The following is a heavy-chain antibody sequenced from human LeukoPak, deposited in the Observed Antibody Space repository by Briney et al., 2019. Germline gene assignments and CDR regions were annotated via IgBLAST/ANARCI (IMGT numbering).Heavy chain of an antibody. CDR2: ISNSDGKT. V-gene: IGHV3-23*01. J-gene: IGHJ4*02. D-gene: IGHD1-1*01. Sequence: GGSLRPSCAASGFTFSSYAMSWVRQAPGKGLEWVSTISNSDGKTYYADSVKGRFTISRDNSKNTLYVQMNSLTAEDTAIYYCAKATGNLGNWGQGTLVTVSS. CDR3: AKATGNLGN. CDR1: GFTFSSYA.